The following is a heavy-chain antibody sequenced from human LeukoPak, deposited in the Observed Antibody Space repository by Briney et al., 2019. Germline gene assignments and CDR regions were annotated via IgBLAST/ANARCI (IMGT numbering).Heavy chain of an antibody. CDR3: ARGPQYCTSTSCYTSYMDV. Sequence: KPGGSLRLSCAASGFTFSDYYMSWIRQAPGKGLEWVSYISSSGSTIYYADSVKGRFTISRDNAKSSLYLQMNSLRADDTAVYYCARGPQYCTSTSCYTSYMDVWGKGTTVTVSS. V-gene: IGHV3-11*04. CDR2: ISSSGSTI. J-gene: IGHJ6*03. CDR1: GFTFSDYY. D-gene: IGHD2-2*02.